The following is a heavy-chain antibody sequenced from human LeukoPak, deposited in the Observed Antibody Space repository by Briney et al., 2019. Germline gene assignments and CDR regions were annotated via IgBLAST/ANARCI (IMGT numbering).Heavy chain of an antibody. Sequence: PGGSLRLSCAASGFTFSSYAMSWVRQAPGKGLEWVSTITGSGGTTYYADSVKGRFTISRDNSKNTLYLQMNSLRADDTAVYNCAKSVLQGSGYYDNWFDPWGQGTLVTVSS. D-gene: IGHD3-3*01. V-gene: IGHV3-23*01. J-gene: IGHJ5*02. CDR1: GFTFSSYA. CDR2: ITGSGGTT. CDR3: AKSVLQGSGYYDNWFDP.